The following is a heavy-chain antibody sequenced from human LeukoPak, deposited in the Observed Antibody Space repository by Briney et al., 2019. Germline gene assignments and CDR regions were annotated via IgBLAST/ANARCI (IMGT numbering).Heavy chain of an antibody. J-gene: IGHJ4*02. Sequence: SETLSLTCTVSGESISGFYWTWIRQPPGKGLEWIGYIYYSGSTNYNPSLKSRVTISVDTSKNQFSLKLSSVTAADTAVYYCAKDQGDIPLSDWGQGTLVTVSS. CDR1: GESISGFY. CDR3: AKDQGDIPLSD. V-gene: IGHV4-59*01. CDR2: IYYSGST. D-gene: IGHD5-12*01.